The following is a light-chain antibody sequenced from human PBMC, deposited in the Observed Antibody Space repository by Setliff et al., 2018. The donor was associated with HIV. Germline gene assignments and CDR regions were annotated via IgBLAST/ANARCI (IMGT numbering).Light chain of an antibody. J-gene: IGLJ1*01. Sequence: ALAQPRSVSGSPGQSVTISCTGTSSDVGGYNYVSWYQQHPGKAPKLMIYDVSERPSGVPDRFSGSKSANTASLTISGLQAEDEADYYCCSYAGSYTFYVFGTGTKV. CDR2: DVS. CDR1: SSDVGGYNY. V-gene: IGLV2-11*01. CDR3: CSYAGSYTFYV.